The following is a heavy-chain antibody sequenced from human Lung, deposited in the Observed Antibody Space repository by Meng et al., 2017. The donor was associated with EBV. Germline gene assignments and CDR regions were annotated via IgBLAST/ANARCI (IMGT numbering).Heavy chain of an antibody. CDR3: ATRGVVTAFHY. CDR2: ISYHGRNE. D-gene: IGHD2-21*02. J-gene: IGHJ4*02. Sequence: VQRGGSGGGVVQPGGSLRLSCAASGFTFKSSGMHWVRQAPGKGLEWVALISYHGRNEYYADSVKGRFSISRDNSKNTLYLQMNSLRAEDTAVYYCATRGVVTAFHYWGQGTLVTVSS. V-gene: IGHV3-30*03. CDR1: GFTFKSSG.